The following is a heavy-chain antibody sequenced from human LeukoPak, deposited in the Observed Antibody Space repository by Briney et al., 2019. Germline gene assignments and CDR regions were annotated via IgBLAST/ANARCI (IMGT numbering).Heavy chain of an antibody. V-gene: IGHV1-18*01. D-gene: IGHD2-2*01. CDR2: ISAYNGNT. J-gene: IGHJ6*02. Sequence: ASVKVSCKASGYTFTSYGISWVRQAPGQGLERMGWISAYNGNTNYAQKLQGRVTMTTDTSTSTAYMELRSLRSDDTAVYYCARADGRCSSTSCYVYYYGMDVWGQGTTVTVSS. CDR3: ARADGRCSSTSCYVYYYGMDV. CDR1: GYTFTSYG.